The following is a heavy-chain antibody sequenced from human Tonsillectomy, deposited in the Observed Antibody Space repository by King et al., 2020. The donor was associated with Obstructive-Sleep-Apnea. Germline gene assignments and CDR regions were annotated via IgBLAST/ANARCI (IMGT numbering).Heavy chain of an antibody. CDR2: IDYSGSS. V-gene: IGHV4-59*01. Sequence: QLQESGPGLVKPSETLSLTCTVSGGSISSFHWSWIRQPPGKGLEWIGYIDYSGSSNYSPSLQSRVTISVDTSKNQFSLKLSSVTAADTAVYYCARVVVDYDMLTGHRRHRDWFDPWGQGTLVTVSS. CDR3: ARVVVDYDMLTGHRRHRDWFDP. CDR1: GGSISSFH. D-gene: IGHD3-9*01. J-gene: IGHJ5*02.